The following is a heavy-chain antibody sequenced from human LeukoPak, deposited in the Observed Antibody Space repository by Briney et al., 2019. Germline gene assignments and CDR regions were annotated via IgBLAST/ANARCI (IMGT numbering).Heavy chain of an antibody. CDR3: ARDPPLGDYYDSSGYYGYFDY. D-gene: IGHD3-22*01. Sequence: GGSLRLSCAASGFTFSSYSMNWVRQAPGKGLEWVSSISSSSSYIYYADSVKGRFTISRDNAKNSLYLQMNSLRAEDTAVYYCARDPPLGDYYDSSGYYGYFDYWGQGTLVTVSS. CDR1: GFTFSSYS. J-gene: IGHJ4*02. CDR2: ISSSSSYI. V-gene: IGHV3-21*01.